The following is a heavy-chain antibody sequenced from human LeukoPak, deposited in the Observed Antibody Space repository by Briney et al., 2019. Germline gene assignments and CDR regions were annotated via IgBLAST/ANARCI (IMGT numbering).Heavy chain of an antibody. CDR2: ISGSGDST. CDR1: GFTFSSSA. J-gene: IGHJ4*02. CDR3: AKGMSGSCYSGLHC. V-gene: IGHV3-23*01. Sequence: GGSLRLSCAASGFTFSSSAMTWVRQALGKGLEWVSVISGSGDSTFYADSVKGRFTISRDSSKNTVYLQMNSLRAGDTAIYYCAKGMSGSCYSGLHCWGQGTLVTVSS. D-gene: IGHD2-15*01.